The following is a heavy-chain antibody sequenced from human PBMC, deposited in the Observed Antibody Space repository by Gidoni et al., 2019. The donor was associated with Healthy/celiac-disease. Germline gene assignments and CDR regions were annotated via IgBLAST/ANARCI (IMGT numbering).Heavy chain of an antibody. CDR1: GGTFSSYA. CDR3: ASRLAGYSGYDFDY. CDR2: IIPIFGTA. V-gene: IGHV1-69*01. J-gene: IGHJ4*02. Sequence: QVQLVQSGEEVKKPGTSVKVSCKASGGTFSSYAISWVRQAPGQGLEWMGGIIPIFGTANYTQKFQGRVTITADESTSTAYMELSSLRSAYTAVYYCASRLAGYSGYDFDYWGQGTLFPFSS. D-gene: IGHD5-12*01.